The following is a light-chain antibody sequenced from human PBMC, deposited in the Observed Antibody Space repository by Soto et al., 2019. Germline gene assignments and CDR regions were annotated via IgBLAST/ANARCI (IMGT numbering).Light chain of an antibody. V-gene: IGKV3-15*01. CDR1: QNIGSN. Sequence: ETVMTQSPATLSVSPGERATLSCRASQNIGSNLAWYQQKPGQAPRLLIYGASTRATGVPVRFSGSGSGTEFTLTISSLQSEDFAVYYCQQYNYWPRTFGQGTKVEIK. J-gene: IGKJ1*01. CDR2: GAS. CDR3: QQYNYWPRT.